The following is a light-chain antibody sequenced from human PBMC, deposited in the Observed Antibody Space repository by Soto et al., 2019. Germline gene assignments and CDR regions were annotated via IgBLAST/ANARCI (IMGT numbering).Light chain of an antibody. Sequence: EIVFTQSPGTLSFSPGERATLSCRASQSVSSNLLAWYQQKPGQAPRLLIYGATNRATGIPDRFSGSGSGTDFTLTISRLEPEDFAVYYCQQYGSSPRTFGQGTKVDIK. CDR1: QSVSSNL. V-gene: IGKV3-20*01. CDR2: GAT. CDR3: QQYGSSPRT. J-gene: IGKJ1*01.